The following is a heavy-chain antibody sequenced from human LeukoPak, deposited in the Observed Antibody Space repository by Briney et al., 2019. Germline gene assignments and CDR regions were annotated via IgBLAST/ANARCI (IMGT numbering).Heavy chain of an antibody. CDR3: ARDQQLVNWFDP. D-gene: IGHD6-6*01. CDR2: ISSSGSTI. V-gene: IGHV3-48*03. Sequence: GGSLRLSCAASGFTFSSYEMNWVRQAPGKGLEWVSYISSSGSTIYYADSVKGRFTISRDNAKNSLYLQMNSLRAEDTAVYYCARDQQLVNWFDPWGQGTLVTVSS. J-gene: IGHJ5*02. CDR1: GFTFSSYE.